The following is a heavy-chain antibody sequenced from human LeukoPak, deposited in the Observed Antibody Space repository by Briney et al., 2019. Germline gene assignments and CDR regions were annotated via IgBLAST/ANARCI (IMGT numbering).Heavy chain of an antibody. CDR2: INHSGST. J-gene: IGHJ4*02. CDR3: ARASYRGYGTVD. Sequence: SETLSLTCAVYGGSFSGYYWSWIRQPPGKGLEWIGEINHSGSTNYNPSLKSRVTISVDTSKNQFSLKLSSVTAADTAVYYCARASYRGYGTVDWGQATLVTVCS. D-gene: IGHD5-12*01. V-gene: IGHV4-34*01. CDR1: GGSFSGYY.